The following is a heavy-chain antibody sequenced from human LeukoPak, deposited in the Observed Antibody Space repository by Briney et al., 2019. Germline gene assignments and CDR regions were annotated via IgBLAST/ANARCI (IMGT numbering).Heavy chain of an antibody. CDR3: AIEDIVVVPAAVSEGLY. V-gene: IGHV3-48*03. D-gene: IGHD2-2*01. CDR2: ISSRGGTI. Sequence: PGGSLRLSCAAAGFSFSSFEMNWVRQAPGKGLEWISYISSRGGTIHYADSVKGRFTISRDNAKNSLYLQMNSLRVEDTAVYYCAIEDIVVVPAAVSEGLYWGQGTLVTVSS. J-gene: IGHJ4*02. CDR1: GFSFSSFE.